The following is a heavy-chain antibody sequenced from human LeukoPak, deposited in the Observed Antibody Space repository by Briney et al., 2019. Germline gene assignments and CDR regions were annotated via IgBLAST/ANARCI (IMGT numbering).Heavy chain of an antibody. Sequence: GGSLRLSCAASGFTISSNYMSWVRQSPGKGLEWVSVIYSGGSTYYADSVKGRFTISRDNSKNTLYLQMSSLRAEDTAVYYCARDSDDSSGFGYWGQGTLVTVSS. V-gene: IGHV3-66*01. CDR2: IYSGGST. CDR3: ARDSDDSSGFGY. D-gene: IGHD3-22*01. J-gene: IGHJ4*02. CDR1: GFTISSNY.